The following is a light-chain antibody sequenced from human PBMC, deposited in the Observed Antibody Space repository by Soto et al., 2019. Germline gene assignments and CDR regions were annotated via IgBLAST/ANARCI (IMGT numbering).Light chain of an antibody. CDR3: QQYENYWT. CDR2: DAS. J-gene: IGKJ1*01. Sequence: DIQMTQSPPTLSASVGDRVTITCRASQPISSWLAWYHQKPGKAPKLLIYDASNLESGVPSRFSGSGSATEFTLTISSLQAEDFGIYYCQQYENYWTFGQGTKVEIK. CDR1: QPISSW. V-gene: IGKV1-5*01.